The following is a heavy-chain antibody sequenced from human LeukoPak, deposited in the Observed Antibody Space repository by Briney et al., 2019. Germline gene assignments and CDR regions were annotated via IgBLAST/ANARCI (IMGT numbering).Heavy chain of an antibody. CDR1: GGSISSSSYY. D-gene: IGHD3-22*01. V-gene: IGHV4-39*07. CDR2: IYYSGST. Sequence: PSETLSLTCTVSGGSISSSSYYWGWIRQPPGKGLEWIGSIYYSGSTYYNPSLKSRVTISVDTSKNQFSLKLSSVTAADTAVYYCARGPITMIVRYYYYGMDVWGQGTTVTVSS. CDR3: ARGPITMIVRYYYYGMDV. J-gene: IGHJ6*02.